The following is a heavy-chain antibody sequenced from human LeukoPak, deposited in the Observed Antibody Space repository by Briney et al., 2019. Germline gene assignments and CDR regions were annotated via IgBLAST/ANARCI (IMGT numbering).Heavy chain of an antibody. J-gene: IGHJ4*02. V-gene: IGHV3-33*05. D-gene: IGHD6-13*01. CDR1: GFTFSSYG. CDR3: TRHLIHSSSWYDYFDY. Sequence: GGSLRLSCAASGFTFSSYGMHWVRQAPGKGLEWVAVISYDGSNKYYADSVKGRFTISRDDARNSLYLQMNSLRDEDTAVYYCTRHLIHSSSWYDYFDYWGQGTLVTVSS. CDR2: ISYDGSNK.